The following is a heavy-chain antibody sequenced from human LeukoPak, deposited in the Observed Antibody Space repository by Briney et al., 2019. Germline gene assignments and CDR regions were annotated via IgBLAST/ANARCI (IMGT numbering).Heavy chain of an antibody. J-gene: IGHJ6*03. CDR3: ARFPGSSWYGRDYYYYMDV. CDR2: MNPNSGNT. Sequence: ASVKVSCKASGYTFTSYDINWVRQATGQGLEWMGWMNPNSGNTGYAQKFQGRVSMTRNTSISTAYMELSSLRSADTAVYYCARFPGSSWYGRDYYYYMDVWGKGTTVTISS. CDR1: GYTFTSYD. D-gene: IGHD6-13*01. V-gene: IGHV1-8*01.